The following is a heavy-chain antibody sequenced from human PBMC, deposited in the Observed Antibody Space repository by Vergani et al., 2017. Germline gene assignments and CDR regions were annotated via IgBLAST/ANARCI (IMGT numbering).Heavy chain of an antibody. CDR1: GFTFNQYG. J-gene: IGHJ5*02. CDR2: TWYDGNNK. CDR3: ARDLRLLYNRFDP. D-gene: IGHD1-14*01. Sequence: QVQLVESGGGVVQPGRSLRLSCAASGFTFNQYGMHWVRQDPGKGLEWVAVTWYDGNNKQYADSVKGRFTISGDNSKSTMYLQMNSLRDEDTGVYYCARDLRLLYNRFDPWGQGTLVTVSS. V-gene: IGHV3-33*01.